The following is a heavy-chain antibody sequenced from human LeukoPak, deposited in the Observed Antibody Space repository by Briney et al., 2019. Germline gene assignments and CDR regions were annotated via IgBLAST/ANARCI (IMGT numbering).Heavy chain of an antibody. CDR2: ISWDGGST. CDR1: GFTLDEYT. J-gene: IGHJ4*02. V-gene: IGHV3-43*01. D-gene: IGHD1-26*01. CDR3: AKDIIGATTFVFDY. Sequence: GSLRLSCAASGFTLDEYTMPWVPQTPGKGLGGVPLISWDGGSTYYADSVKGRFTISRDNSKNSLYLQMNSLRTEDTALYYCAKDIIGATTFVFDYWGQGTLVTVSS.